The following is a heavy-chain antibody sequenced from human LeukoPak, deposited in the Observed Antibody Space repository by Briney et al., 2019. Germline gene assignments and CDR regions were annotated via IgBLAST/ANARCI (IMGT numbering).Heavy chain of an antibody. V-gene: IGHV4-59*01. D-gene: IGHD3-10*01. Sequence: SETLSLTCTVSGGSISNYYWSWIRQPPGKGLEWIGYIYYSGSTKYNPSLKSRVTISVDTSKNQFSLKLSSVTAADTAVYYCARAVYGSGSYVDYWGQGTLVTVSS. CDR3: ARAVYGSGSYVDY. CDR2: IYYSGST. CDR1: GGSISNYY. J-gene: IGHJ4*02.